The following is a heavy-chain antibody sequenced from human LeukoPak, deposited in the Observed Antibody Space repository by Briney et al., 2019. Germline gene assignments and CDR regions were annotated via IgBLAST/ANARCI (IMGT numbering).Heavy chain of an antibody. CDR3: ARDGNCSGGSCYSLGWFDP. Sequence: SETLSLTCTVSGGSISSGDYYWSWLRQPPGKGLEWIGYIYYSGSTYYNPSLKSRVTISVDTSKNQFSLKLSSVTAADTAVYYCARDGNCSGGSCYSLGWFDPWGQGTLVTVSS. CDR2: IYYSGST. CDR1: GGSISSGDYY. D-gene: IGHD2-15*01. J-gene: IGHJ5*02. V-gene: IGHV4-30-4*01.